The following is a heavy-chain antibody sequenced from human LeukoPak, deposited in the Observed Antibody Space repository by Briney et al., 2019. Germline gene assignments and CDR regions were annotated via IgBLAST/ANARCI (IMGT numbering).Heavy chain of an antibody. J-gene: IGHJ4*02. CDR3: AITRQWLVPFFDY. Sequence: SETLSLTCTVSGGSISSYYWSWIRQPPGKGLEWIGYIYYSGSTNYNPSLKSRVTISVDTPKNQFSLKLSSVTAADTAVYYCAITRQWLVPFFDYWGQGTLVTVSS. CDR1: GGSISSYY. CDR2: IYYSGST. D-gene: IGHD6-19*01. V-gene: IGHV4-59*01.